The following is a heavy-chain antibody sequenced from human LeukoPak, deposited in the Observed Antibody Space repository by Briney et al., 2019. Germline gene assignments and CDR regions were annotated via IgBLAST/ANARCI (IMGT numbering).Heavy chain of an antibody. CDR2: IAYDGSNE. CDR1: GFTFSNYG. Sequence: GGSLSLSCAASGFTFSNYGMHWVRQAPGKGLEWVAVIAYDGSNEYYAEFVKGRFTISRDNSKNTLHLQMYSLRAEDTAVYFCAKDQGIAVAGTDDAFDIWGQGTRVTVSS. J-gene: IGHJ3*02. D-gene: IGHD6-19*01. V-gene: IGHV3-30*18. CDR3: AKDQGIAVAGTDDAFDI.